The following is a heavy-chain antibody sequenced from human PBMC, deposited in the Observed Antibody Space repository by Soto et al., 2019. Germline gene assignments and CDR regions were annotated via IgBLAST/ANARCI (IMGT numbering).Heavy chain of an antibody. J-gene: IGHJ4*02. V-gene: IGHV3-30-3*01. CDR1: GFTFSSYA. CDR2: ISYDGSNK. CDR3: ARDNSYGYHDY. D-gene: IGHD5-18*01. Sequence: QVQLVESGGGVVQPGRSLRLSCAASGFTFSSYAMHWVRQAPGKGREWVAVISYDGSNKYYADSVKGRFTISRDNSKNTLYLKMNSLRAEDTAVYYCARDNSYGYHDYCGQGTLVTVSS.